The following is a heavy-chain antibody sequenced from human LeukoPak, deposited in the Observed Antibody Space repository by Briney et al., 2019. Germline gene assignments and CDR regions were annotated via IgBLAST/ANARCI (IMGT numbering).Heavy chain of an antibody. CDR1: GGSFRGYY. D-gene: IGHD1-26*01. V-gene: IGHV4-34*01. J-gene: IGHJ4*02. Sequence: SETLSLTCAVYGGSFRGYYWSWIRQPPGKGLEWIGEINHSGSTNYNPSLKSRATISVDTSKNQFSLKLSSVTAADTAVYYCAKGLAGGFDYWGQGTPVTVSS. CDR2: INHSGST. CDR3: AKGLAGGFDY.